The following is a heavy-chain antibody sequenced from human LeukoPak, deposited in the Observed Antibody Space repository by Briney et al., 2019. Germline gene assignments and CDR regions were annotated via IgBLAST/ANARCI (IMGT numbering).Heavy chain of an antibody. CDR3: ASNPSYYFDY. J-gene: IGHJ4*02. D-gene: IGHD6-6*01. CDR1: GGSISSGGHY. V-gene: IGHV4-30-2*01. CDR2: IFHTGRT. Sequence: SETLSLTCTVSGGSISSGGHYWSWIRQPPGKGLEWIGYIFHTGRTFYNPSLKIRFTISLDKSRNQFSLKFSSVTAAATAVYYCASNPSYYFDYWGQGTLVTVSS.